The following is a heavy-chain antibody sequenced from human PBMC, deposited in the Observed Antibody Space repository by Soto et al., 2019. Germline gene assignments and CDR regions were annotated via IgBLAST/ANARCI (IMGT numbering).Heavy chain of an antibody. V-gene: IGHV1-3*01. Sequence: GASVKVSCKASGYTFTSYAMHWVRQAPGQRLEWMGWINAGNGNTKYSQKFQGRVTITRDTSASTAYMELSSLRSEDTAVYYCARARSIVVVPAAKAGGFDYWGQGTLVTVS. J-gene: IGHJ4*02. CDR2: INAGNGNT. CDR3: ARARSIVVVPAAKAGGFDY. CDR1: GYTFTSYA. D-gene: IGHD2-2*01.